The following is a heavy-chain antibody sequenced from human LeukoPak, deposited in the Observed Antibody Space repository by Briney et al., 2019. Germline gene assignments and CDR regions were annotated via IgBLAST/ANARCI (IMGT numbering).Heavy chain of an antibody. J-gene: IGHJ6*03. CDR3: ARSGGSSWSGYYYYYYMDV. CDR1: GFTFRSYS. Sequence: GGSLRLSCAASGFTFRSYSMNWVRQAPGKGLEWVASITSTSSHIFYADSMKGRFTVSRDNAKNSLYLQMNSLRAEDTAVYYCARSGGSSWSGYYYYYYMDVWGKGTTVTVSS. D-gene: IGHD6-13*01. CDR2: ITSTSSHI. V-gene: IGHV3-21*01.